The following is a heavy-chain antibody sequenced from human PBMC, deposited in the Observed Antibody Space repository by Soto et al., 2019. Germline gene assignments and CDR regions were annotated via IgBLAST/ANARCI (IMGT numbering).Heavy chain of an antibody. V-gene: IGHV4-31*03. CDR3: ARSYNNGHAFGD. CDR1: GGSISSGGYY. D-gene: IGHD3-16*01. CDR2: IFYSGST. J-gene: IGHJ4*02. Sequence: SETLSLTCPVSGGSISSGGYYWSWIRQHPGTGPEWIGNIFYSGSTYYNPSLKSRVTISVDTSKNQFSLNLSSVTAADTAVYFCARSYNNGHAFGDWGQETLVTVSS.